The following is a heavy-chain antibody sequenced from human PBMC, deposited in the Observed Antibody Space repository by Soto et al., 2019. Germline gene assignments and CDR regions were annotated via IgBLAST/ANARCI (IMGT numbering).Heavy chain of an antibody. J-gene: IGHJ6*02. CDR1: GYSFNSYW. D-gene: IGHD5-18*01. V-gene: IGHV5-51*01. Sequence: GESLKISCKGSGYSFNSYWIGWVRQMPGKGLEWMGIIYPGDSDTRYSPSFQGQVTISADKSISTAYLQWSSLKASDTAMYYCARLRVDTAMADYYYYYGMDVWGQGTTVTVSS. CDR3: ARLRVDTAMADYYYYYGMDV. CDR2: IYPGDSDT.